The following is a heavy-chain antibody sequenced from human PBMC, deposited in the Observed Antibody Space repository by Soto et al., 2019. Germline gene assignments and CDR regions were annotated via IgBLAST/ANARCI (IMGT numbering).Heavy chain of an antibody. CDR2: IIPISGTA. CDR1: GGTFSSYA. J-gene: IGHJ6*02. Sequence: QVQLVQSGAEVKKPGSSVKVSCKASGGTFSSYAISWVRQAPGQGREWMGGIIPISGTANYAQKLQGRVTMTADESTSTVSMELSSLRSEDTAVYFCARSQGSSTSLELYYYYYYGMDVWGQGTTVTVSS. D-gene: IGHD2-2*01. V-gene: IGHV1-69*01. CDR3: ARSQGSSTSLELYYYYYYGMDV.